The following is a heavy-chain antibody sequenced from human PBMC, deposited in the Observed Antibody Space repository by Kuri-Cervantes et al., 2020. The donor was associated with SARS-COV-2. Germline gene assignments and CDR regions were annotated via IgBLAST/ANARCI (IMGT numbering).Heavy chain of an antibody. CDR3: AKDGDLDY. J-gene: IGHJ4*02. Sequence: LSLTCAASGFTFSSYAMSWVRQAPGKGLEWVSVIYSGGSSTYYADSVKGRFTISRDNSKNTLYLQMNSLRAEDTAVYYCAKDGDLDYWGQGTLVTVSS. CDR2: IYSGGSST. CDR1: GFTFSSYA. V-gene: IGHV3-23*03. D-gene: IGHD2-21*01.